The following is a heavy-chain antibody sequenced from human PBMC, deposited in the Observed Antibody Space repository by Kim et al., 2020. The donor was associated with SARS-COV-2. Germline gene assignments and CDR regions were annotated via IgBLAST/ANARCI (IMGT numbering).Heavy chain of an antibody. J-gene: IGHJ4*02. D-gene: IGHD1-7*01. Sequence: PSLKSRVTISVDKSKNQFSLKLSSVTAADTAVYYCARAAELELRVPYFDYWGQGTLVTVSS. V-gene: IGHV4-4*02. CDR3: ARAAELELRVPYFDY.